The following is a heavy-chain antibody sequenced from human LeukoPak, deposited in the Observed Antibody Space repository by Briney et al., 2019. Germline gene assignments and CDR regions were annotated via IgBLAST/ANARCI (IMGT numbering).Heavy chain of an antibody. CDR1: GFNFRSSG. CDR2: ISGSGEST. V-gene: IGHV3-23*01. CDR3: VKGDIVVITAVWGD. Sequence: GGSLRLACAASGFNFRSSGMIWVRQAPGMGLEWVSGISGSGESTYYADSVRGRFTISRDNYRDALYLQMDSLRAEDSGVYFCVKGDIVVITAVWGDWGQGILVTVSS. J-gene: IGHJ4*02. D-gene: IGHD2-21*02.